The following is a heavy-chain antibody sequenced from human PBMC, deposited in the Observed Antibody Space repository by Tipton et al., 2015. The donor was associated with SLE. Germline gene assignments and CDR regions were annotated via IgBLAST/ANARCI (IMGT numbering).Heavy chain of an antibody. CDR1: GFTFSSYS. Sequence: SLRLSCAASGFTFSSYSMNWVRQAPGKGLEWVSSISSSSSYIYYADSVKGRFTISRDNAKNSLYLQMNSLRAEDTAVYYCARGKILPGYYSLFDSWGQGTLVPVSS. CDR2: ISSSSSYI. CDR3: ARGKILPGYYSLFDS. D-gene: IGHD3-9*01. V-gene: IGHV3-21*03. J-gene: IGHJ4*01.